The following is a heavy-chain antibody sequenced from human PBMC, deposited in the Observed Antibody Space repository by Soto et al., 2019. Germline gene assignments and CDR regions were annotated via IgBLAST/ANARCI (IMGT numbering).Heavy chain of an antibody. Sequence: QVQLVESGGGVVQPGRSLRLSCAASGFTFSSYAMHWVRQAPGKGLEWVAVISYDGSNKYYADSVKGRFTISRYNSKNTLYLQMNSLRAEDTAVYYCARDRGSSGWSLPFDYWGQGTLVTVSS. CDR2: ISYDGSNK. J-gene: IGHJ4*02. CDR1: GFTFSSYA. CDR3: ARDRGSSGWSLPFDY. D-gene: IGHD6-19*01. V-gene: IGHV3-30-3*01.